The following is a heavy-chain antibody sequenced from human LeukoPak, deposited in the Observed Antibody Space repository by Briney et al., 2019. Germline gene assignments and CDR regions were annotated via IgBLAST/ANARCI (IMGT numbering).Heavy chain of an antibody. CDR3: ARGNRLDYYDSSADY. CDR1: GYTFTSYD. Sequence: ASVKVSCKASGYTFTSYDINWVRQATGQGLEWMGWMNPNSANTGYAQKFQGRVTMTRDTSISTAYMELSSLRSEDTAVYYCARGNRLDYYDSSADYWGQGTLVTVSS. J-gene: IGHJ4*02. V-gene: IGHV1-8*01. CDR2: MNPNSANT. D-gene: IGHD3-22*01.